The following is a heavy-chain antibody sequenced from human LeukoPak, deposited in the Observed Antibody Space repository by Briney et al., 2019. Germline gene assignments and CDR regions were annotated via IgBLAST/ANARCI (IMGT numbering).Heavy chain of an antibody. J-gene: IGHJ4*02. CDR3: AKDSSGYDTRPSSVY. Sequence: GGSLRLSCAASGFTFDDYAMHWVRQAPGKGLEWVSGISWNSGSIGYADSVKGRFTISRDNAKNSLYLQMNSLRAEDTALYYCAKDSSGYDTRPSSVYWGQGTLVTVSS. D-gene: IGHD5-12*01. CDR1: GFTFDDYA. V-gene: IGHV3-9*01. CDR2: ISWNSGSI.